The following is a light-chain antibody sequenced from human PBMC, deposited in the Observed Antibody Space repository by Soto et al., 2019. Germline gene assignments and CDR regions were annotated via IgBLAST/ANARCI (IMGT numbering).Light chain of an antibody. J-gene: IGKJ1*01. CDR2: GAS. Sequence: EIVKTQSPATLSVSPGERATLSCRASQSVSTNLAWYQQKPGQAPRLLIYGASTRATDIPARFSGSGSGTEFTLTISSLQSEDVAVYYCQQYNSWPPWAFGQGTKVEI. V-gene: IGKV3-15*01. CDR1: QSVSTN. CDR3: QQYNSWPPWA.